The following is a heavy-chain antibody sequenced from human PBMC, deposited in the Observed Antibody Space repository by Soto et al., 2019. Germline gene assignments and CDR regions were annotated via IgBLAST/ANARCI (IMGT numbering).Heavy chain of an antibody. D-gene: IGHD3-16*01. CDR3: ARVYANYYYGMDV. Sequence: SVKVSCKASGGTFSSYAISWVRQAPGQGLEWMGGIIPIFGTANYAQKFQGRVTITADESTSTAYMELSSLRSEDTAVYYCARVYANYYYGMDVWGQGTTVTVSS. J-gene: IGHJ6*02. CDR1: GGTFSSYA. V-gene: IGHV1-69*13. CDR2: IIPIFGTA.